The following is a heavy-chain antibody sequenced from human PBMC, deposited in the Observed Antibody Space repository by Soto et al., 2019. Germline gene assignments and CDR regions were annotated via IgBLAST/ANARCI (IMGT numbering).Heavy chain of an antibody. J-gene: IGHJ4*02. D-gene: IGHD3-16*02. V-gene: IGHV4-34*01. Sequence: SEPLSLTCAVYGGSFSGYYWSWIRQPPGKGLEWIGEINHSGSTNYNPSLKSRVTISVDTSKNQFSLKLSSVTAADTAVYYCARGSPRIPGDYVWGSYRSGHFDYSGQGTLVTVSS. CDR1: GGSFSGYY. CDR2: INHSGST. CDR3: ARGSPRIPGDYVWGSYRSGHFDY.